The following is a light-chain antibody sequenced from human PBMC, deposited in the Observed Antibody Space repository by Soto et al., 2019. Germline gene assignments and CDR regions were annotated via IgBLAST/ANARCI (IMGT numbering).Light chain of an antibody. J-gene: IGKJ5*01. CDR2: DTS. CDR1: QSVSHQ. CDR3: QQYSNWPPFT. Sequence: EMVITKSPATLSVSPGERAALSCRASQSVSHQLAWDQQTPGQAHRLLIYDTSTTATGIPARFSGSVSGTEFTLTISSLQSADSAVYYCQQYSNWPPFTFGQGTRLEIK. V-gene: IGKV3-15*01.